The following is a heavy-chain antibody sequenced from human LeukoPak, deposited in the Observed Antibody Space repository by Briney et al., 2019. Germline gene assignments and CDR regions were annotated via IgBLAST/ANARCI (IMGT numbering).Heavy chain of an antibody. CDR1: GYTFTGYY. J-gene: IGHJ3*02. D-gene: IGHD3-22*01. CDR2: INPNSGGT. V-gene: IGHV1-2*02. CDR3: ARADSRSWDAFDI. Sequence: GAPVKVSCKASGYTFTGYYMHWVRQAPGQGLEWMGWINPNSGGTNYAQKFQGRVTMTRDTSISTAYMELSRLRSDDTAVYYCARADSRSWDAFDIWGQGTMVTVSS.